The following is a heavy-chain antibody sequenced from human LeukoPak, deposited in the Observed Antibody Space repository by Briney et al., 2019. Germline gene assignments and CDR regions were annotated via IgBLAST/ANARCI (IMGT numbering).Heavy chain of an antibody. V-gene: IGHV3-48*01. CDR3: ARGLGWVVYYFDY. J-gene: IGHJ4*02. Sequence: PGGSLRLSCAASGFTFSSYSMNWVRQAPGKGLEWVSCISSSSSTIYYADSVKGRFTISRDNAKNSLCLQMNSLRAEDTAVYYCARGLGWVVYYFDYWGQGTLVTVSS. D-gene: IGHD2-15*01. CDR1: GFTFSSYS. CDR2: ISSSSSTI.